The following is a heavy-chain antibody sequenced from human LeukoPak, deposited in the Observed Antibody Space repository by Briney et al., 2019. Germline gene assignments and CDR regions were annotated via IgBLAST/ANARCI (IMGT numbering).Heavy chain of an antibody. CDR2: IRYDGSNK. D-gene: IGHD5-18*01. Sequence: GGSLRLSCGASGFTFNYHGMNWVRQAPGEGLEWVAFIRYDGSNKYYADSVKGRVTISRDNSKNTLYLQMNSLRADDTALYYCAKNVDSFGSNAFDIWGHGTLVTVSS. J-gene: IGHJ3*02. CDR3: AKNVDSFGSNAFDI. V-gene: IGHV3-30*02. CDR1: GFTFNYHG.